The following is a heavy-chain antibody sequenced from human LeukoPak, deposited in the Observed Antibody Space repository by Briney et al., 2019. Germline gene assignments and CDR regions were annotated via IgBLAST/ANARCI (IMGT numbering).Heavy chain of an antibody. CDR2: IKSDGSST. CDR3: ARGVYYYDGSGNYYFDY. D-gene: IGHD3-22*01. V-gene: IGHV3-74*01. Sequence: GGSLRLSCAASGFTFSTYWMHWFPQGPGKGLVWVSRIKSDGSSTTYADSVRGRFTISRDNAENTLFLQVNSLSAEDTAVYYCARGVYYYDGSGNYYFDYWGQGTLVTVSS. CDR1: GFTFSTYW. J-gene: IGHJ4*02.